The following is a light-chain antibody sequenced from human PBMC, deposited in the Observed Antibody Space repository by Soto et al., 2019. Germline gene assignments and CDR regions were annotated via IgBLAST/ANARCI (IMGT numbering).Light chain of an antibody. Sequence: KVMTQSPATLSVSPGERATLSCRASQSVNSNLAWYQQKPGHAPRLLLYGTSTSAIGIPARFSGSASGTEFTRTISSLQSEDYAVYYCQQYNDWPLTFGGGTKVEI. CDR2: GTS. J-gene: IGKJ4*01. V-gene: IGKV3-15*01. CDR1: QSVNSN. CDR3: QQYNDWPLT.